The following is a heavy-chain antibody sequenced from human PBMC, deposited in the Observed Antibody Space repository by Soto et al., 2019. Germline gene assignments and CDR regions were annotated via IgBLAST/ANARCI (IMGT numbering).Heavy chain of an antibody. CDR2: IWYDGTTK. V-gene: IGHV3-33*01. CDR3: ASDADTNSHLKWFDT. D-gene: IGHD1-26*01. Sequence: QVQLVESGGGVVQPGRSLRLSCEVSGFSLSGYGMHWVRQTPGKGLEWVAVIWYDGTTKNYADSVKGRFTIFRDSSKNTVYLQMDSLKVEDTAGYYCASDADTNSHLKWFDTWGQGVMVTVSS. J-gene: IGHJ5*02. CDR1: GFSLSGYG.